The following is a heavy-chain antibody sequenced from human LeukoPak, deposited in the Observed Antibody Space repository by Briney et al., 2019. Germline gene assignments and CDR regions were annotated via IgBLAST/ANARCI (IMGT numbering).Heavy chain of an antibody. V-gene: IGHV1-69*05. CDR2: VMAIFGRV. CDR3: ARGELGDRSGFSFFDY. D-gene: IGHD3-22*01. J-gene: IGHJ4*02. CDR1: RGTFDSYG. Sequence: SVKVSCKAPRGTFDSYGISWVRPAPGQGLEWMGGVMAIFGRVKYGQKFQGRATITTDASTSTAYMELSSLTSEDTGVYYCARGELGDRSGFSFFDYWGQGTLVTVSS.